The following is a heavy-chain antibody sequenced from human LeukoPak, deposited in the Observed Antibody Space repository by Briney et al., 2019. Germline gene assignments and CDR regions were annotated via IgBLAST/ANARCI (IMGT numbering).Heavy chain of an antibody. Sequence: GGSLRLSCKVSGVTFRRHAMSWVRQAPGKGLEWVSTITGSGDNTYYADSVKGRFTISRDNSKNTPYLQMNSLRAEDTAVYYCAKGAQITMIVVVITWVDYWGQGTLVTVSS. V-gene: IGHV3-23*01. CDR2: ITGSGDNT. CDR3: AKGAQITMIVVVITWVDY. J-gene: IGHJ4*02. D-gene: IGHD3-22*01. CDR1: GVTFRRHA.